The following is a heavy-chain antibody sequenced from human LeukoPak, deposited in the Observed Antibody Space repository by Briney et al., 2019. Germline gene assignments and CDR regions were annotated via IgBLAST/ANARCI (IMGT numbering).Heavy chain of an antibody. CDR1: GGSFSGYY. CDR3: ARVMSRYYYDSSGCYVDAFDI. J-gene: IGHJ3*02. Sequence: PSETLSLTCAVYGGSFSGYYWSWIRQPPGKGLEWIGEINHSGSTNYNPSLKSRVTISVDTSKNQFSLKLSSVTAADTAVYYCARVMSRYYYDSSGCYVDAFDIWGQGTMVTVSS. D-gene: IGHD3-22*01. V-gene: IGHV4-34*01. CDR2: INHSGST.